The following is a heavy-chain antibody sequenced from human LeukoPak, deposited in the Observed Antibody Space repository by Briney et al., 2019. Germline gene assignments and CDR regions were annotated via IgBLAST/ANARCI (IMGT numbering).Heavy chain of an antibody. J-gene: IGHJ5*02. CDR1: GGSFSGYY. D-gene: IGHD6-13*01. Sequence: PSETLSLTCAVYGGSFSGYYWSWLRQPPGKGLEWIGEINHSGSTNYNPSLKSRVTISVDTSKNQFSLKLSSVTAADTAVYYCARLRAARASDPWGQGTLVTVSS. CDR2: INHSGST. V-gene: IGHV4-34*01. CDR3: ARLRAARASDP.